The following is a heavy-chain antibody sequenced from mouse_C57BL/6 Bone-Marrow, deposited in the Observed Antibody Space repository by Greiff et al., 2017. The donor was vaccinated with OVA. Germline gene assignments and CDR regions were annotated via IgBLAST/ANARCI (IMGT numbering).Heavy chain of an antibody. V-gene: IGHV7-3*01. Sequence: EVKLVESGGGLVQPGGSLSLSCAASGFTFTDYYMSWVRQPPGKALEWLGFIRNKANGYTTEYSASVKGQFTISRDNSQSILYLQMNDLRAEDSANYYCARSDYDYDYAMDYWGQGTSVTVSS. J-gene: IGHJ4*01. CDR3: ARSDYDYDYAMDY. CDR1: GFTFTDYY. CDR2: IRNKANGYTT. D-gene: IGHD2-4*01.